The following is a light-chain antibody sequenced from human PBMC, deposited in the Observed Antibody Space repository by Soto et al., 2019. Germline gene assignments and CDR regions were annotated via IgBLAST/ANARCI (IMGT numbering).Light chain of an antibody. J-gene: IGKJ1*01. CDR1: QSVSSY. Sequence: EIVLTQSPATLSLSPGERATLACRASQSVSSYLAWYQQKPGQAPRLLIYDASNRATGIPARFSGSGSGTDVTLTISSLEPEDVAVYYGQQRSNWPRTFGQGNKVEIK. V-gene: IGKV3-11*01. CDR3: QQRSNWPRT. CDR2: DAS.